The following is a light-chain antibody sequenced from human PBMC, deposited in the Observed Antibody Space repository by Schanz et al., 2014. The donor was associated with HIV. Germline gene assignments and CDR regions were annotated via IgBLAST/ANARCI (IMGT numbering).Light chain of an antibody. CDR3: SSYAGTTTHWV. J-gene: IGLJ3*02. Sequence: QSALTQSASVSGSPGQSITISCTGTISDVGSYNLVSWYQQHPGKAPKLIIYEGSKRPLGVSNRFSGSKSGNTASLTISGLQAEDEADYYCSSYAGTTTHWVFGGGTKVTVL. CDR2: EGS. V-gene: IGLV2-23*01. CDR1: ISDVGSYNL.